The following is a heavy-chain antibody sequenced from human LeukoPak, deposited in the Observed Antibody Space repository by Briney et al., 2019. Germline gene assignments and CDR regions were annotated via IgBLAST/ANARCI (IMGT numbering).Heavy chain of an antibody. CDR3: AKDGGGSSGAFDI. Sequence: GGSLRLSCAASGFTFSSYAMSWVRQAPGKGLEWVSAISGSGGSTFYADSVKGRFTISRDNSKNTLSLQMNSLRAEDTAVYYCAKDGGGSSGAFDIWGQGTMVTVSS. D-gene: IGHD2-15*01. J-gene: IGHJ3*02. V-gene: IGHV3-23*01. CDR2: ISGSGGST. CDR1: GFTFSSYA.